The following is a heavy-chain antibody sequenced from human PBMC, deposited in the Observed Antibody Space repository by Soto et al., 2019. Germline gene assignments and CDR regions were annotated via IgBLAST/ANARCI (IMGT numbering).Heavy chain of an antibody. D-gene: IGHD3-9*01. CDR2: INDRGSI. Sequence: QVQLQQWGAGPLRPLETLSLTCGVSGGSFSGYYWAWIRQSPGKGLEWIGEINDRGSINYNPSLKSRVRSSVDTWINPYSLNLRSVSAADTAVYYCARESHDILTGTPGVWYFELWGRGNLVTVSS. V-gene: IGHV4-34*01. CDR1: GGSFSGYY. CDR3: ARESHDILTGTPGVWYFEL. J-gene: IGHJ2*01.